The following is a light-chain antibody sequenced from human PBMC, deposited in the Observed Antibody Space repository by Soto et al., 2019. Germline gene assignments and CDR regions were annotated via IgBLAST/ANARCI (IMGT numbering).Light chain of an antibody. V-gene: IGKV3-20*01. J-gene: IGKJ1*01. CDR1: QSVSSSY. CDR3: QHYGTSSWT. Sequence: PGERVTLSCRASQSVSSSYLTWYQQKPGQAPRLLVYGGSGRAPGIPDRLSGSGSGTDFTLTITRLAPEDFALYYCQHYGTSSWTFGQGTKVDI. CDR2: GGS.